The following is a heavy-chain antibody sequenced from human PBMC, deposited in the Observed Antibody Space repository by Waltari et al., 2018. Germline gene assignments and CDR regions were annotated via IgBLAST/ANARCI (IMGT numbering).Heavy chain of an antibody. D-gene: IGHD5-12*01. CDR1: GGSVSSLY. CDR3: AREGGNSVYADFRYFDY. Sequence: QVQLQESGPGLVRPSDTLSLTCTVYGGSVSSLYWGWFRQPPGKGREWIGHIYDSGTTNPNPSLKNRVSISADTLKNQFSLTLYSVTAADTAVYYCAREGGNSVYADFRYFDYWGQGILVTASS. CDR2: IYDSGTT. V-gene: IGHV4-59*02. J-gene: IGHJ4*02.